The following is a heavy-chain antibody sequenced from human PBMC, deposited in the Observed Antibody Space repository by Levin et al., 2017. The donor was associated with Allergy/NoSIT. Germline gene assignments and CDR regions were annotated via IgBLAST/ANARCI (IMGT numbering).Heavy chain of an antibody. J-gene: IGHJ4*02. Sequence: KSGGSLRLSCAASGFTFSSYSMNWVRQAPGKGLEWVSSVSRSSSYMFYADSVKGRFTISRDNAKNSLYLQMNSLRAEDTAVYYCARGASSGWSIPQIDYWGQGTLVTVSS. CDR3: ARGASSGWSIPQIDY. V-gene: IGHV3-21*01. CDR1: GFTFSSYS. CDR2: VSRSSSYM. D-gene: IGHD6-19*01.